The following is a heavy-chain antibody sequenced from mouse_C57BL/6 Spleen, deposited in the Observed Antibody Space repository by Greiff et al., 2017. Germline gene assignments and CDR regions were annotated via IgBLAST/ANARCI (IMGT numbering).Heavy chain of an antibody. Sequence: EVQLVESGGGLVKPGGSLKLSCAASGFTFSDYGMHWVRQAPEKGLEWVAYISSGSSTIYYADTVKGRFTISRDNAKNTLFLQMTSLRSEDTAMYNCTNNCYGSRSYYAMDYWGQGTSVTVSS. V-gene: IGHV5-17*01. CDR2: ISSGSSTI. J-gene: IGHJ4*01. D-gene: IGHD1-1*01. CDR1: GFTFSDYG. CDR3: TNNCYGSRSYYAMDY.